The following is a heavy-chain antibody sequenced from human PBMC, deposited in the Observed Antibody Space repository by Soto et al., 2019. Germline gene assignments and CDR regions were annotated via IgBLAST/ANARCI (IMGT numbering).Heavy chain of an antibody. V-gene: IGHV1-69*04. D-gene: IGHD3-3*01. Sequence: SVKVSCKASGGTFSSYTISWVRQAPGQGLEWKRRIIPILGIANYAQKFQGRVTITADKSTSTAYMELSSLRSEDTAVYYCARDSDTVASFWSGYYDYYYYYMDVWGKGTTVTVSS. CDR2: IIPILGIA. CDR1: GGTFSSYT. CDR3: ARDSDTVASFWSGYYDYYYYYMDV. J-gene: IGHJ6*03.